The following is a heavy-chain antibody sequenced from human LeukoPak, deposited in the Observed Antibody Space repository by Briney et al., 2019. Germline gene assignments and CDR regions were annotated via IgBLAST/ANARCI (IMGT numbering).Heavy chain of an antibody. CDR3: AKGRQCLASYYIDY. D-gene: IGHD6-19*01. CDR1: GFSFSTYA. J-gene: IGHJ4*02. V-gene: IGHV3-23*01. Sequence: QTGGSLRLSCAASGFSFSTYAMSWVRQAPGKGLEWVSTISGSGGTTYYADSVKGRFTISRDNSKNTMYLEMNSLRAEDTALYYCAKGRQCLASYYIDYWGQGTLVTVSS. CDR2: ISGSGGTT.